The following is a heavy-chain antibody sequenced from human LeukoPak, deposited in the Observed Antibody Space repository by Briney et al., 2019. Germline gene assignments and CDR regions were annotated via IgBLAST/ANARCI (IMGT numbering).Heavy chain of an antibody. CDR3: ARGGDIVVVTALGKDAFDI. Sequence: GGSLRLSCEVSGFSFSNYAMNWVRQAPGKGLEWVANIKQDGSEKYYVDSVKGRFTISRDNAKNSLYLQMNSLRAEDTAVYYCARGGDIVVVTALGKDAFDIWGQGTMVTVSS. CDR2: IKQDGSEK. D-gene: IGHD2-21*02. V-gene: IGHV3-7*03. CDR1: GFSFSNYA. J-gene: IGHJ3*02.